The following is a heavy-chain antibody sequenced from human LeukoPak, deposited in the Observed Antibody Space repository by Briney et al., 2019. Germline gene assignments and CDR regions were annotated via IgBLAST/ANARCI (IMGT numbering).Heavy chain of an antibody. CDR2: ISHDGSNK. D-gene: IGHD6-13*01. J-gene: IGHJ6*02. V-gene: IGHV3-30-3*01. CDR3: AKGPGIGDSPSSWYPGEAHYGMDV. Sequence: GGSLRLSCAASGFAFRNYAMHWVRQAPGKGLEWVAVISHDGSNKYYADSVKGRFTISRDNSKNTLYLQMNSLRAEDTAVYYCAKGPGIGDSPSSWYPGEAHYGMDVWGQGTTVTVSS. CDR1: GFAFRNYA.